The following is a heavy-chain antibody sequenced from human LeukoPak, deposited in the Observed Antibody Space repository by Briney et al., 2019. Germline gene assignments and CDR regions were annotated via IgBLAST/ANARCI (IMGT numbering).Heavy chain of an antibody. CDR2: IKEDGTET. Sequence: GGSLRLSCATSGFTFCSYAMSGVRLAPGGGLEWVANIKEDGTETYYVDSVKGRFTISRDNAKNSLYLQMNSLRVEDTAVYYCAKEGRSLQTYWGQGTLVTVSS. V-gene: IGHV3-7*03. J-gene: IGHJ4*02. D-gene: IGHD5-24*01. CDR3: AKEGRSLQTY. CDR1: GFTFCSYA.